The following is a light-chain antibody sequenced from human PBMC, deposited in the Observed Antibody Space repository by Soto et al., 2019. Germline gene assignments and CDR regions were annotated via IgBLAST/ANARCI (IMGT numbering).Light chain of an antibody. CDR3: CSYAGSYTLM. J-gene: IGLJ3*02. CDR1: SSDVGGYDY. CDR2: DVN. V-gene: IGLV2-11*01. Sequence: QSVLTQPRSVSGSPGQSVTISCTGTSSDVGGYDYVSWYQHHPGKAPKVMIYDVNKRPSGVLDRFSGSKSGNTASLTISGLQAEDEADYYCCSYAGSYTLMFGGGTKLTVL.